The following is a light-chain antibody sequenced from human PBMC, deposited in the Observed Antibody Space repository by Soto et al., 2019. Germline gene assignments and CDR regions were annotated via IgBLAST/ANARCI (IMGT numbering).Light chain of an antibody. CDR1: QSVSSSY. V-gene: IGKV3-20*01. CDR3: QQYGSSPPVYT. Sequence: EIVLTQSPGTLSLSPGESATLSCRASQSVSSSYLAWYQQKPGQAPRLLIYGASSSATGIPDRFSGSGSGTDFTLTVIRLEPEDCAVYYCQQYGSSPPVYTFGQGTKLEIK. CDR2: GAS. J-gene: IGKJ2*01.